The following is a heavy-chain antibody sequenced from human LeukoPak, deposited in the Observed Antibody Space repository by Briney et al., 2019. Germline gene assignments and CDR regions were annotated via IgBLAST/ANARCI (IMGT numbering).Heavy chain of an antibody. D-gene: IGHD2-21*01. CDR2: IYPGDSDT. CDR1: GYSSTKYW. V-gene: IGHV5-51*01. J-gene: IGHJ5*02. Sequence: GESLKISCKGSGYSSTKYWIGWVRQMPGKGMEWMGIIYPGDSDTRYSPSFQGQVTISADKSISTAYLQWNSLKASDTAMYYCARFGWLEVGWFDPWGQGTLVTVSS. CDR3: ARFGWLEVGWFDP.